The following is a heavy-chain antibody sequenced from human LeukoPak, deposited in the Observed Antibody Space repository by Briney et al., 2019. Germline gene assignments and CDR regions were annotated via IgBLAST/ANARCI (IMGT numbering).Heavy chain of an antibody. CDR1: GFTFSSYW. J-gene: IGHJ4*02. Sequence: PGGSLRLSCAASGFTFSSYWMSWVRQAPGKGLEWVANIKQDGSEKYYVDSVKGRFTISRDNAKNSLYLQMNSLRAEDTAVYYCARDSTAEDNSSGWYEKSIYFDYWGQGTLVTVSS. D-gene: IGHD6-19*01. V-gene: IGHV3-7*01. CDR2: IKQDGSEK. CDR3: ARDSTAEDNSSGWYEKSIYFDY.